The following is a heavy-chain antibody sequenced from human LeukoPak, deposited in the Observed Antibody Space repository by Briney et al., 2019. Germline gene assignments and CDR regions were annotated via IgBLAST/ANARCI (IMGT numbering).Heavy chain of an antibody. CDR2: IYSGGST. V-gene: IGHV3-53*01. CDR1: GFTVSDNY. J-gene: IGHJ4*02. Sequence: GGSLRLSCAASGFTVSDNYMSWVRQAPGKGLEWVSVIYSGGSTYYADSVKGRFTISRDNSKSTLYLQMNILRAEDTAVYYCARALSSRGWYYFDYWGQGTLVTVSS. D-gene: IGHD6-13*01. CDR3: ARALSSRGWYYFDY.